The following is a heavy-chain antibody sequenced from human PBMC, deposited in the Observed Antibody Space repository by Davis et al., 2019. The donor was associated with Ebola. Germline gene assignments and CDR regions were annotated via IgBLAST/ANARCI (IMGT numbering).Heavy chain of an antibody. CDR3: ASRVDTAMVR. V-gene: IGHV4-61*01. D-gene: IGHD5-18*01. J-gene: IGHJ4*02. Sequence: MPSETLSLTCTVSGGSVSSATTYWSWIRQPPGKGLESIGFVYYYGSTNYNPSLKSRVTISVDTSKNQFSLRLSSVTAADTAVYYCASRVDTAMVRWGQGTLVTVSS. CDR1: GGSVSSATTY. CDR2: VYYYGST.